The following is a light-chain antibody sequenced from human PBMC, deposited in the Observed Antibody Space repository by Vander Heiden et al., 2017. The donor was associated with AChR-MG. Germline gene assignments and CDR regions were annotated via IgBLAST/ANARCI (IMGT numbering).Light chain of an antibody. CDR3: CSYAGSHTFVV. CDR1: STDVGGYSY. V-gene: IGLV2-11*01. CDR2: DVT. J-gene: IGLJ2*01. Sequence: QSALTQPRPVSGSPRQSVTISCTGPSTDVGGYSYVSWYQQHPGKAPKLMIYDVTKRPSGVPDRFAGSESGNTASLTISGLQAEDEADYDCCSYAGSHTFVVFGGGTKLTVL.